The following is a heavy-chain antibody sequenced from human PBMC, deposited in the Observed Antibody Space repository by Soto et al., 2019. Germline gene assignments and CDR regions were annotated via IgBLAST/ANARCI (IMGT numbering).Heavy chain of an antibody. V-gene: IGHV4-39*01. D-gene: IGHD3-10*01. CDR3: ARLPDYGSGNSGMDV. Sequence: SETLSLTCTVSGASISSSGYYWGWVRQPPGKGLEWIGSIYYSGNTYYNPSLKSRVTISVDTFNNQFSLKLTSVTAADTAVYYCARLPDYGSGNSGMDVWGPGTTVTVSS. J-gene: IGHJ6*02. CDR2: IYYSGNT. CDR1: GASISSSGYY.